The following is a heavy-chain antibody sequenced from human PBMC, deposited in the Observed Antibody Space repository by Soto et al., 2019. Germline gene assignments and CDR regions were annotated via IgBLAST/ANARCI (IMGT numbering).Heavy chain of an antibody. D-gene: IGHD2-21*01. CDR1: AFDFSTSW. J-gene: IGHJ4*02. Sequence: GGSLRLSCTSSAFDFSTSWMHWVRQVPGKGVVWVARITSDGSSTTGETIYYADSVRDRFTISRDNAKNSLFLQMNSLRAEDTALYHCARGPISNDHYFDFWGQGDQVTVSS. V-gene: IGHV3-48*01. CDR3: ARGPISNDHYFDF. CDR2: ITSDGSST.